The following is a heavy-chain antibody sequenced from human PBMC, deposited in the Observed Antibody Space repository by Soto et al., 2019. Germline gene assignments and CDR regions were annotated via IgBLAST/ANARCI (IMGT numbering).Heavy chain of an antibody. J-gene: IGHJ6*02. CDR1: GFTFSSYS. CDR2: ISSSSSYI. Sequence: EVQLVESGGGLVKPGGSLRLSCAASGFTFSSYSMNWVRQAPGKGLEWVSSISSSSSYIYYADSVKGRFTISRDNAKNSLYLLMNRLRAEDTAVYYCARDSIAAAGGHAYYYYGMDVWGQGTTVTVSS. CDR3: ARDSIAAAGGHAYYYYGMDV. V-gene: IGHV3-21*01. D-gene: IGHD6-13*01.